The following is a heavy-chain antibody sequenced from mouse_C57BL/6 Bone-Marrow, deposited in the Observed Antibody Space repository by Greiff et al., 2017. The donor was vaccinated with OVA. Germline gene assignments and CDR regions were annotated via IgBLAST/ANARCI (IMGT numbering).Heavy chain of an antibody. J-gene: IGHJ1*03. V-gene: IGHV1-26*01. CDR1: GYTFTDYY. CDR3: ASPKASVYYYGSSYWYFDV. Sequence: EVKLQQSGPELVKPGASVKISCKASGYTFTDYYMNWVKQSHGKSLEWIGDINPNNGGTSYNQKFKGKATLTVDKSSSTAYMELRSLTSEDSAVYYCASPKASVYYYGSSYWYFDVWGTGTTVTVSS. D-gene: IGHD1-1*01. CDR2: INPNNGGT.